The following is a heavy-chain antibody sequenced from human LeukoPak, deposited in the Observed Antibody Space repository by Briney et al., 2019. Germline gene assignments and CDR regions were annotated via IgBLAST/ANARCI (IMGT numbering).Heavy chain of an antibody. CDR1: GYTFTDYY. Sequence: ASVKVSCKTSGYTFTDYYIHWVRQAPGQGLEWMGWNSAYNGNTNYAENLQGRVTMTTDTSTSTAYMELRSLRSDDTAVYYCARVVITTSKHDAFDIWGQGTMVTVSS. J-gene: IGHJ3*02. V-gene: IGHV1-18*04. CDR3: ARVVITTSKHDAFDI. D-gene: IGHD3-22*01. CDR2: NSAYNGNT.